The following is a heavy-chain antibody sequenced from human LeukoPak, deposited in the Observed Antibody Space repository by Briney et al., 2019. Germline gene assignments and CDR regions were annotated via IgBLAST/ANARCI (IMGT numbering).Heavy chain of an antibody. D-gene: IGHD4-11*01. CDR1: GFTFSTYN. V-gene: IGHV3-48*04. Sequence: PGGSLRLSCAASGFTFSTYNMNWVRQAPGRGLEWLSYITSGSRTIYDADSVKGRFTISRDNAKKLLYLQMNGLRVEDPAVYYCARDYPGPTGFGMDVWGQGTTVIVSS. CDR2: ITSGSRTI. J-gene: IGHJ6*02. CDR3: ARDYPGPTGFGMDV.